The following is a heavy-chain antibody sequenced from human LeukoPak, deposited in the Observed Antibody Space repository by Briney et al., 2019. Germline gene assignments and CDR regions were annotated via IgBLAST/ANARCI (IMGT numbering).Heavy chain of an antibody. J-gene: IGHJ4*02. CDR1: GGSISSYY. CDR2: IYYSGST. V-gene: IGHV4-59*08. D-gene: IGHD5-24*01. CDR3: ARNSRDGYNLYFDY. Sequence: PSETLPLTCTVSGGSISSYYWSWIRQPPGKGLEWIEYIYYSGSTNYNPSLKSRVTISVDTSKNQFSLKLSSVTAADTAVYYCARNSRDGYNLYFDYWGQGTLVTVSS.